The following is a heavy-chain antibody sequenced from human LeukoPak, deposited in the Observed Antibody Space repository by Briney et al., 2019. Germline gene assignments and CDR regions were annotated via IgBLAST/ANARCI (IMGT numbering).Heavy chain of an antibody. J-gene: IGHJ4*02. CDR1: GFTFSSYS. Sequence: GGSLRLSCAASGFTFSSYSMNWVRQAPGKGLEWISYIGISSGNTKYADSVKGRFTISGDKAKNSVYLQMNSLRVEATAVYYCARDTKYAFDNWGQGTLVTVSS. V-gene: IGHV3-48*01. CDR3: ARDTKYAFDN. D-gene: IGHD2-2*01. CDR2: IGISSGNT.